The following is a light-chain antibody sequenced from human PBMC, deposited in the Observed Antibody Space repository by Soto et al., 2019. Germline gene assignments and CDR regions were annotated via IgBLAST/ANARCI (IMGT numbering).Light chain of an antibody. V-gene: IGLV1-51*01. CDR3: GTWDSSLNAGV. CDR1: TSNIGNNY. J-gene: IGLJ2*01. Sequence: QSVWTQPPSASPAPGQKVTISCSGSTSNIGNNYVSWYQQLPGTAPKLLIYDNNKRPSGISDRFSGSKSGTSATLGITGLQTGDEAYYYCGTWDSSLNAGVFGGGTKLTFL. CDR2: DNN.